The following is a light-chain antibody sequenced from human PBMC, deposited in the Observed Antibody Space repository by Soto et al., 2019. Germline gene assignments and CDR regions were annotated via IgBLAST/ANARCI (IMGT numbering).Light chain of an antibody. CDR2: DSN. V-gene: IGLV1-51*01. Sequence: QSVLTQPPSVSAAPGQKVTISCSGSSSNIGNNYVSWYQQLPGTAPILLIYDSNKRPSGIPDRFSGSKSGTSATLGITGLQTGDEADYYCGTWDNSLSAVVFGGGTKVTVL. J-gene: IGLJ2*01. CDR3: GTWDNSLSAVV. CDR1: SSNIGNNY.